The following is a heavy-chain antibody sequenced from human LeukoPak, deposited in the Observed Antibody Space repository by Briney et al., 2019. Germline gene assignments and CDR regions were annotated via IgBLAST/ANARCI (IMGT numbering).Heavy chain of an antibody. D-gene: IGHD4-11*01. Sequence: PSQTLSLTCTVSGGSTSSGSYYWSWIRQPAGKGLEWIGRINTSGSTNYNPSLKSRVTISVDTSKNQFSLKLSSATAADTAVYYCASIQSYYFGLDVWGQGTTVTVSS. V-gene: IGHV4-61*02. CDR2: INTSGST. CDR3: ASIQSYYFGLDV. CDR1: GGSTSSGSYY. J-gene: IGHJ6*02.